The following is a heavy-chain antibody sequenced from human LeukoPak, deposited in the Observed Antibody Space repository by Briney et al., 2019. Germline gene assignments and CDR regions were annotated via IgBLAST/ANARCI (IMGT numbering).Heavy chain of an antibody. CDR1: GYTFTSYG. Sequence: ASVKVSCKASGYTFTSYGISWVRQAPGQGLEWMGWISAYNGNTNYAQKFQGRVTMTRDTSTSTVYMELSSLRSEDTAVYYCARSDSVGYCSSTSCYPLDPWGQGTLVTVSS. V-gene: IGHV1-18*01. D-gene: IGHD2-2*01. J-gene: IGHJ5*02. CDR2: ISAYNGNT. CDR3: ARSDSVGYCSSTSCYPLDP.